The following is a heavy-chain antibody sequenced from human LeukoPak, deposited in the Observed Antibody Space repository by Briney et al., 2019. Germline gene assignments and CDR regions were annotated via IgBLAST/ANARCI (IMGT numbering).Heavy chain of an antibody. CDR3: ARLPTVTFFDY. D-gene: IGHD4-17*01. CDR2: IYYSGST. Sequence: PSETLSLTCTVSGGSISSSSYYWGWIRQPPGKELEWIGSIYYSGSTYHNPSLKSRVTISVDTSKNQFSLRLSSVTAADTAVYYCARLPTVTFFDYWGQGTLVTVSS. CDR1: GGSISSSSYY. J-gene: IGHJ4*02. V-gene: IGHV4-39*01.